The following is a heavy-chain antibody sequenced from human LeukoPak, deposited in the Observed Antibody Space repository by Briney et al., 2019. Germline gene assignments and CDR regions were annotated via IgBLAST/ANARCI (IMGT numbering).Heavy chain of an antibody. CDR1: GGTFSSYA. V-gene: IGHV1-69*06. D-gene: IGHD4-17*01. CDR3: ASASTVTTGNYYYYMDV. J-gene: IGHJ6*03. Sequence: ASVKVSCKASGGTFSSYAISWVRQAPGQGLEWMGGIIPIFGTANYAQKFQGRVTITADKSTSTAYMELSSLRSEDTAVYYCASASTVTTGNYYYYMDVWGKGTTVTISS. CDR2: IIPIFGTA.